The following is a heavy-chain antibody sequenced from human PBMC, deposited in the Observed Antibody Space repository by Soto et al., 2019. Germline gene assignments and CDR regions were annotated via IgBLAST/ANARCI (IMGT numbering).Heavy chain of an antibody. Sequence: SLTCTVSGGSISSSSYYWGWIRQSPGKGLEWIGSIYYSGSTYYNPSLKSRVTISVDTSKNQFSLKLSSVTAADTAVYYCARHWLPGIAVAGITSDYWGQGTLVTVSS. CDR2: IYYSGST. V-gene: IGHV4-39*01. CDR1: GGSISSSSYY. CDR3: ARHWLPGIAVAGITSDY. D-gene: IGHD6-19*01. J-gene: IGHJ4*02.